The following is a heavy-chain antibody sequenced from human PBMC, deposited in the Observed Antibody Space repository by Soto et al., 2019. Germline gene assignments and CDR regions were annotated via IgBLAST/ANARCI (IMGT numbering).Heavy chain of an antibody. CDR1: GFTFSSYW. D-gene: IGHD3-22*01. CDR3: AKSSGYQGFDP. V-gene: IGHV3-74*01. J-gene: IGHJ5*02. CDR2: IKSDGRNT. Sequence: PGGSLRLSCIASGFTFSSYWMHWVRQAPGKGLVWVSRIKSDGRNTSYADSVKGRFTISRDNAKSTLFLQMNSLRAEDTAVYYCAKSSGYQGFDPWGQGTLVTVS.